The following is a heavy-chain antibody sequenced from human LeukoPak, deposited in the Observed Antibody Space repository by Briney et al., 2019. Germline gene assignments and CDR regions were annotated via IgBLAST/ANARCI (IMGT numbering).Heavy chain of an antibody. V-gene: IGHV3-23*01. J-gene: IGHJ3*02. Sequence: PGGSLRLSCATSGFTFSSYAMRWVRQAPGKGLEWVSAISGTGGSTYYADSVKGRFTISRDNSKNTLYLQMNSLRAEDTAVYYCAKGGVTVLDACDMWGQGTMVTVSS. D-gene: IGHD2-21*02. CDR3: AKGGVTVLDACDM. CDR1: GFTFSSYA. CDR2: ISGTGGST.